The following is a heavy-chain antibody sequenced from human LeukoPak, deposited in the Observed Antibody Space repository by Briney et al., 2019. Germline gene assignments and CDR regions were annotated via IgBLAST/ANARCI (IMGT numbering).Heavy chain of an antibody. Sequence: SETLSLTCTVSGGSVSSYYWNWIRQPPGRGLEWIRYIYYSGSTNYNPSLKSRVTISVDTSKNQFSLKLSSVTAADTALYYCARGYYHFDYWGQGTLVTVSS. CDR2: IYYSGST. CDR1: GGSVSSYY. V-gene: IGHV4-59*08. D-gene: IGHD3-3*01. J-gene: IGHJ4*02. CDR3: ARGYYHFDY.